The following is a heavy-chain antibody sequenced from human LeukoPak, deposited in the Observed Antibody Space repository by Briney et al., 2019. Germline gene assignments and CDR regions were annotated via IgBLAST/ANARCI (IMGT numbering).Heavy chain of an antibody. Sequence: PSQTLSLTCAVSGGSISSGGYSWSWIRQPPGKGLEWIGYIYHSGSTYYNPSLKSRVTISVDRSKNQFSLKLSSVTAADTAVYYCASSPRITMVRPPRPYFDSWAREPRSPSPQ. CDR2: IYHSGST. V-gene: IGHV4-30-2*01. J-gene: IGHJ4*02. CDR1: GGSISSGGYS. D-gene: IGHD3-10*01. CDR3: ASSPRITMVRPPRPYFDS.